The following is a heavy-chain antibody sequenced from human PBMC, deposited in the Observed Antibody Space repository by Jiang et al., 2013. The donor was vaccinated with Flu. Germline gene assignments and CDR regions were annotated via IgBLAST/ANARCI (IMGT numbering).Heavy chain of an antibody. CDR1: GDSVSSRSAA. J-gene: IGHJ4*02. CDR3: ARGLYEEARHFDS. V-gene: IGHV6-1*01. CDR2: TYYRSRWLH. D-gene: IGHD1-26*01. Sequence: QTLSLTCDISGDSVSSRSAAWNWIRQSPSRGLEWLGRTYYRSRWLHHYADSVKGRLTITPDSSNNQLSLQLTSVTPEDTAIYYCARGLYEEARHFDSWGQGTLVIVSP.